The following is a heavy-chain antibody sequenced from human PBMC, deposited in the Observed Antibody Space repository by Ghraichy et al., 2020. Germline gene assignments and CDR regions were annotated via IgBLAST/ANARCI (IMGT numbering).Heavy chain of an antibody. CDR2: TYYRSKWYN. Sequence: SQTLSLTCAISGDSVSSNSAAWNWIRQSPSRGLEWLGRTYYRSKWYNDYAVSVKSRITINPDTSKNQFSLQLNSVTPEDTAVYYCARASPLAYCGGDCPYYGMDVWGQGTTVTVSS. CDR1: GDSVSSNSAA. J-gene: IGHJ6*02. CDR3: ARASPLAYCGGDCPYYGMDV. V-gene: IGHV6-1*01. D-gene: IGHD2-21*02.